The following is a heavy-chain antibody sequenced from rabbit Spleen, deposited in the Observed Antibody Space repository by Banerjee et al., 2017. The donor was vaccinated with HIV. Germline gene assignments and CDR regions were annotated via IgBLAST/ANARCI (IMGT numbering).Heavy chain of an antibody. D-gene: IGHD4-1*01. CDR1: GVSFSSNHY. CDR2: IYAGNSDNT. V-gene: IGHV1S40*01. J-gene: IGHJ4*01. CDR3: ARDLDGVIGWNFGW. Sequence: QSLEESGGDLVKPGASLTLTCTASGVSFSSNHYMCWVRQAPGKGLEWIGCIYAGNSDNTWYASWAKGRFTFSKTSSTTVTLQMTSLTAADTATYFCARDLDGVIGWNFGWWGPGTLVTV.